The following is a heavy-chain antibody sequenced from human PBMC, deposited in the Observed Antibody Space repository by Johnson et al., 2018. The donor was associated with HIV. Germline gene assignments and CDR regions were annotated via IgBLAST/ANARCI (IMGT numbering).Heavy chain of an antibody. CDR1: GFTFSNAW. CDR2: ISYDGSNK. D-gene: IGHD3-10*01. V-gene: IGHV3-30-3*01. Sequence: QVQLVESRGVLVQPGGSLRLSCAASGFTFSNAWMSWVRQAPGKGLEWVAVISYDGSNKYYADSVKGRFTISRDNSKNTLYLQMNSLRAEDTAVYYCAREGNYYDAFDIWGQGTMVTVSS. CDR3: AREGNYYDAFDI. J-gene: IGHJ3*02.